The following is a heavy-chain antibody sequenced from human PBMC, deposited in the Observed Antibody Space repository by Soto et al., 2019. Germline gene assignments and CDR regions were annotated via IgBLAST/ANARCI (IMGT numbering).Heavy chain of an antibody. V-gene: IGHV2-5*02. CDR1: GFSLNTRGVG. CDR3: AHLGITGTTSWFDP. D-gene: IGHD1-20*01. Sequence: QITLKESGPTLVKPTQTLTLTCTFSGFSLNTRGVGVGWIRQPPGKALAWLAHIYWDDDKRYSPSLKRGLTIAQDTSKNQVVLTMTNMDPVDTATYCCAHLGITGTTSWFDPWGQGIPVTVSS. J-gene: IGHJ5*02. CDR2: IYWDDDK.